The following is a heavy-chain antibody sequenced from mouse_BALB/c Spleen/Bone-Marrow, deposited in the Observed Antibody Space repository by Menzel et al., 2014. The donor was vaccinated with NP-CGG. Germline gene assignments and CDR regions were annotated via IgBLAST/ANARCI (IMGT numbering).Heavy chain of an antibody. J-gene: IGHJ2*01. CDR2: ISSGSSTI. CDR3: ARSGYYYGSRPLLDY. Sequence: EVQGVESGGGLVQPGGSRKLSCAASGFTFSSFGMHWVRQAPEKGLEWVAYISSGSSTIYYADTVKGRFTISRDNPKNTLFLQMTSLRSEDTGMYYCARSGYYYGSRPLLDYWGQGTTLTVSS. D-gene: IGHD1-1*01. CDR1: GFTFSSFG. V-gene: IGHV5-17*02.